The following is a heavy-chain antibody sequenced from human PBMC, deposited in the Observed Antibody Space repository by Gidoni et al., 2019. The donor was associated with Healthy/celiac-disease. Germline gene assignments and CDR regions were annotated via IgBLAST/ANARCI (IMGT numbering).Heavy chain of an antibody. V-gene: IGHV3-9*01. CDR2: IIWNSGSI. Sequence: VSGIIWNSGSIGYADSVKGRFTITRDNAKNTLYLQMNSLRAEDTALYYCANSGRHRVGFTFGGVIVTGNYFDYWGQGTLVTVSS. J-gene: IGHJ4*02. D-gene: IGHD3-16*02. CDR3: ANSGRHRVGFTFGGVIVTGNYFDY.